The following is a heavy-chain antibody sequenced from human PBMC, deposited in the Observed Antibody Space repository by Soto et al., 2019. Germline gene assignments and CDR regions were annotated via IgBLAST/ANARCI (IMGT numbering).Heavy chain of an antibody. CDR3: ARAPGPQSNYYGMGV. J-gene: IGHJ6*02. CDR2: IDPSDSYT. Sequence: GESLKISCKGSGYSFTSYWISWVRQMPGKGLEWMGRIDPSDSYTNYSPSFQGHVTISADKSISTAYLQWSSLKASDTAMYYCARAPGPQSNYYGMGVWGQGTTVTVSS. V-gene: IGHV5-10-1*01. CDR1: GYSFTSYW.